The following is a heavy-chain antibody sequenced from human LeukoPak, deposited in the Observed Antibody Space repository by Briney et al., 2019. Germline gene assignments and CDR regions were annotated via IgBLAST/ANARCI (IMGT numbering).Heavy chain of an antibody. V-gene: IGHV4-59*08. CDR3: AKQAWKKIDY. J-gene: IGHJ4*02. Sequence: PSETLSLTCTVSGGSISSYYWSWIRQPPGKGLEWVGYIYYSENTNYNPSLKSRVTMSVDTSNNQFSLRLSSVTAADTAVYYCAKQAWKKIDYWGQGTLVTVSS. CDR1: GGSISSYY. CDR2: IYYSENT. D-gene: IGHD1-1*01.